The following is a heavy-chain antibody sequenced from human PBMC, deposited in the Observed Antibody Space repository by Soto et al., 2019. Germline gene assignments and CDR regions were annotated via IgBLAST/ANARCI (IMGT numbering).Heavy chain of an antibody. V-gene: IGHV3-30*18. CDR1: GFTFSSYG. CDR3: AKDRQATISAAGSFDY. CDR2: ISYDGSDK. J-gene: IGHJ4*02. D-gene: IGHD6-13*01. Sequence: VQLVESGGGVVQPGRSLRLSCAASGFTFSSYGMHWVRQAPGKGLEWVAVISYDGSDKYYADSVKGRFTISRDSSKSTLYQQMNSLRAEDTAVYYCAKDRQATISAAGSFDYWGQGTLVTVSS.